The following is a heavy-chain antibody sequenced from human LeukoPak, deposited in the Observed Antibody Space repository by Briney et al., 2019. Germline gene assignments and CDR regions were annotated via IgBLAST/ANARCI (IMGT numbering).Heavy chain of an antibody. Sequence: SETLSLTCTVSGVSISSSNSYWGWIRQPPGKGLEWIGSIYHSGSTYYNPSLKRRVTISVDNSKNQLSLTLTSVTAADTAVYYCAREVGGDFDALDYWGQGTLVTVSS. CDR2: IYHSGST. J-gene: IGHJ4*02. D-gene: IGHD4-17*01. CDR1: GVSISSSNSY. CDR3: AREVGGDFDALDY. V-gene: IGHV4-39*07.